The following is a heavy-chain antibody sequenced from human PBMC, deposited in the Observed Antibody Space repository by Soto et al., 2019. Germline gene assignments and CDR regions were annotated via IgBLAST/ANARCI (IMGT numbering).Heavy chain of an antibody. Sequence: QVTLKESGPVLAKPTETLTLTCTVSGFSLSNPRMGVGWIRQPPGKALEWLAHIFSNDAKSHSTSLQSRLTRSRDTSKGQVVLIMTHMAPVATAPYYCARIDTSSAGWYFNLWGRGNLVSGSS. CDR3: ARIDTSSAGWYFNL. D-gene: IGHD6-6*01. V-gene: IGHV2-26*01. CDR2: IFSNDAK. J-gene: IGHJ2*01. CDR1: GFSLSNPRMG.